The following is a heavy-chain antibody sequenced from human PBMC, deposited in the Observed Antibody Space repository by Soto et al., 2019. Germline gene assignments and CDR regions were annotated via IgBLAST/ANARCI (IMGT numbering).Heavy chain of an antibody. CDR1: GYTFTSYD. J-gene: IGHJ6*02. CDR3: ARGPVLRYFDWLLQTSDYYYGMDV. Sequence: ASVKVSCKASGYTFTSYDINWVRQATGQGLEWMGWMNPNSGNTGYAQKFQGRVTMTRNTSISTAYMELSSLRSEDTAVYYCARGPVLRYFDWLLQTSDYYYGMDVWGQGTTVTVYS. V-gene: IGHV1-8*01. D-gene: IGHD3-9*01. CDR2: MNPNSGNT.